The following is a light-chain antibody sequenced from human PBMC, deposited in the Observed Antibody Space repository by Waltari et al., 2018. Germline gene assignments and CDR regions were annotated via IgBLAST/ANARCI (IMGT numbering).Light chain of an antibody. CDR3: AAWDDSLSGFVV. CDR2: RNN. J-gene: IGLJ2*01. CDR1: SSNIGRNY. Sequence: QSVLTQPPSESGTPGQRIIISCSGSSSNIGRNYVYWYQQLPGTAPKLLIYRNNQRPSGVPDRFSGSKSGTSASLAISGLRSEDEADYYCAAWDDSLSGFVVFGGGTKLTVL. V-gene: IGLV1-47*01.